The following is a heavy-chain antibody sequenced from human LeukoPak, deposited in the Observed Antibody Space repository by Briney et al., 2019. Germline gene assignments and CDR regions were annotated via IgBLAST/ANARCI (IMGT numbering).Heavy chain of an antibody. D-gene: IGHD4-17*01. CDR1: EFAFSSYS. J-gene: IGHJ3*02. V-gene: IGHV3-48*02. Sequence: GGTLRLSCAASEFAFSSYSMNWVRQAPGKGLEWLSYISSSSSSIYYADSVKGRFTISRDNAKNSLYLQMNSLVDEDTAVYYCASTDFGDYVDAFDIWGQGTMVTVSS. CDR2: ISSSSSSI. CDR3: ASTDFGDYVDAFDI.